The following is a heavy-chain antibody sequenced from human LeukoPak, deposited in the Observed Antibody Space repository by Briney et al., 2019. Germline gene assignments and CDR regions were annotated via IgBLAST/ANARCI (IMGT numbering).Heavy chain of an antibody. Sequence: GESLKISCRGSGYSFAKYWIARVRQMPGKGLEWMGFIYGGDSETKYSPSFQGQVTISVDRSISTAYLQWSSLKASDTAIYYCARGIAAAGPFWYFDFWGRGTLVTVSS. D-gene: IGHD6-13*01. CDR2: IYGGDSET. CDR1: GYSFAKYW. V-gene: IGHV5-51*01. J-gene: IGHJ2*01. CDR3: ARGIAAAGPFWYFDF.